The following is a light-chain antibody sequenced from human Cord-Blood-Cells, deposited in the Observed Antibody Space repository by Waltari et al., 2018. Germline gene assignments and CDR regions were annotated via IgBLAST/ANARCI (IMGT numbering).Light chain of an antibody. CDR1: SSDVGGYNY. J-gene: IGLJ1*01. Sequence: SALTQPRSVSGSPGQSVNISCTGTSSDVGGYNYVSWYQQHPGKAPKLMIYDVSKRPSGVPDRFSGLQAEDEADYYCCSYAGSYTYVFGTGTKVTVL. CDR3: CSYAGSYTYV. CDR2: DVS. V-gene: IGLV2-11*01.